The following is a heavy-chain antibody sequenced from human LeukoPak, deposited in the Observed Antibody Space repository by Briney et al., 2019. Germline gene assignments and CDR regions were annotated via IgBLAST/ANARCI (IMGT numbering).Heavy chain of an antibody. CDR3: AREFSSPSGDYMDV. CDR1: GHTFTGYY. Sequence: ASVKVSCKASGHTFTGYYMHWVRQAPGQGLEWMGWINPNSGGTNYAQKFQGRVTMTRDTSISTAYMELSRLRSDDTAVYYCAREFSSPSGDYMDVWGKGTTVTVSS. CDR2: INPNSGGT. D-gene: IGHD6-13*01. J-gene: IGHJ6*03. V-gene: IGHV1-2*02.